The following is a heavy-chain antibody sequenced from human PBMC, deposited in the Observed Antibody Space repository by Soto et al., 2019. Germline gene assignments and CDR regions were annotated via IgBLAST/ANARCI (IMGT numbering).Heavy chain of an antibody. CDR2: ISSNGGTT. J-gene: IGHJ4*02. CDR3: VRRVSGNYDY. CDR1: GFTFSSYD. V-gene: IGHV3-64*01. Sequence: EVQLAESGGGMVQPGGSLRLSCVASGFTFSSYDMHWVRQAPGKALEYVSSISSNGGTTYYGNSVKGRFTIYRDNSKNTLYLPMGSLRAEDMAVYYCVRRVSGNYDYWGQGTLVTVSS. D-gene: IGHD1-7*01.